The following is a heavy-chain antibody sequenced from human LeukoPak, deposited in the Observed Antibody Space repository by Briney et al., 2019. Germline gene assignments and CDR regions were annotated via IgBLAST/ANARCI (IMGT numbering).Heavy chain of an antibody. CDR2: MNPNSGNT. Sequence: ASVKVSCKASGYTFTRYDINWVRQATGQGLEWMGWMNPNSGNTGYAQKFQGRVTMTRNTSISTAYMELSSLRSEDTAVYYCARRSPGWELLGYYYYYGMDVWGQGTTVTVSS. J-gene: IGHJ6*02. CDR3: ARRSPGWELLGYYYYYGMDV. CDR1: GYTFTRYD. V-gene: IGHV1-8*01. D-gene: IGHD1-26*01.